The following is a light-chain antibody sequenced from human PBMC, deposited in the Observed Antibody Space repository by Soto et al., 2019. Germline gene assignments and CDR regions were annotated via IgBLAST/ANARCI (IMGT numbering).Light chain of an antibody. CDR2: LGS. J-gene: IGKJ2*01. CDR3: MQAIQTPRT. Sequence: DIVMTQSPLSLPVTPGEPASISCRSSQSLLHSNGYNYLDWYLQKPGQSPQLLIYLGSNRASGVPDRFSGSGSGTDFTLKISREEAEDVGVYYCMQAIQTPRTFGQGTKLEIK. V-gene: IGKV2-28*01. CDR1: QSLLHSNGYNY.